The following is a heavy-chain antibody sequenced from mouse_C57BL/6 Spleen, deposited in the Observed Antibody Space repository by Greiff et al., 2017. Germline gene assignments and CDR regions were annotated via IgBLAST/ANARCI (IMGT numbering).Heavy chain of an antibody. CDR3: ARSKGFPFDY. J-gene: IGHJ2*01. V-gene: IGHV1-82*01. Sequence: VQLQQSGPELVKPGASVKISCKASGYAFSSSWMNWVKQRPGKGLEWIGRIYPGDGDTNYNGKFKGKATLTADKSSSTAYMQLSSLTSEDSAVYFCARSKGFPFDYWGQGTTLTVSS. CDR2: IYPGDGDT. CDR1: GYAFSSSW.